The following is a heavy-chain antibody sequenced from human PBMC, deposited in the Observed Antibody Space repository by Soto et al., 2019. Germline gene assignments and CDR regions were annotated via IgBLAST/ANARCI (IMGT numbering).Heavy chain of an antibody. CDR2: ISGSGGST. J-gene: IGHJ4*02. V-gene: IGHV3-23*01. Sequence: GGSLRLSCAASGFTFSSYAMSWVRQAPGKGLEWVSAISGSGGSTYYADSVKGRFTISRDNAKNTLYLQMNSLRAEDTAVYYCAKLANYYDSSGYSDYWGQGTLVTVSS. D-gene: IGHD3-22*01. CDR3: AKLANYYDSSGYSDY. CDR1: GFTFSSYA.